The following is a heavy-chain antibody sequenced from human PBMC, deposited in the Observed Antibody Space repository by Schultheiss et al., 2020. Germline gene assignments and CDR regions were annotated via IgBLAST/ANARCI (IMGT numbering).Heavy chain of an antibody. Sequence: GGSLRLSCAASGFTFSSYGMHWVRQAPGKGLEWVSAISGSGGSTYYADSVKGRFTISRDNSKNTLYLQMNSLRAEDTAVYYCAKDRGRSLVGWFDPWGQGTLVTVSS. J-gene: IGHJ5*02. V-gene: IGHV3-23*01. D-gene: IGHD2-15*01. CDR1: GFTFSSYG. CDR3: AKDRGRSLVGWFDP. CDR2: ISGSGGST.